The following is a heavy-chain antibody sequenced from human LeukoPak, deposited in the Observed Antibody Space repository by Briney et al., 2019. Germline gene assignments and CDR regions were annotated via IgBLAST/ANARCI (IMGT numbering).Heavy chain of an antibody. J-gene: IGHJ6*02. Sequence: GGSLRLSCAASGFTFSSYAMHWVRQAPGKGLEWVAVISYDGSNKYYADSVKGRFTISRDNSKNTLYLQMNSLRAEDTAVYYCARDQGSSWYYYYGMDVWGQGTTVTVSS. V-gene: IGHV3-30-3*01. CDR2: ISYDGSNK. D-gene: IGHD6-13*01. CDR3: ARDQGSSWYYYYGMDV. CDR1: GFTFSSYA.